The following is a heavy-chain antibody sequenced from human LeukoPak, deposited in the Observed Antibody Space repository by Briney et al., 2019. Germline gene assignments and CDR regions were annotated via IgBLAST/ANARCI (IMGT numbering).Heavy chain of an antibody. CDR3: ARRHSSGWFYY. J-gene: IGHJ4*02. D-gene: IGHD6-19*01. Sequence: PSETLSLTCTVSGGSISSSSYYSGWIRQPPGKGLEWIGSIYCSGSTYYNPSLKSRVTLSVDTSKNQFSLKVNSVTAADTALYYCARRHSSGWFYYWGQGTLVTVSS. CDR1: GGSISSSSYY. V-gene: IGHV4-39*01. CDR2: IYCSGST.